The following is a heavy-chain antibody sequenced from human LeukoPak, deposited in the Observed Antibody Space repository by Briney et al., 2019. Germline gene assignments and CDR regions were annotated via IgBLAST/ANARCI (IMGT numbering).Heavy chain of an antibody. D-gene: IGHD6-13*01. Sequence: PSETLSLTCAVYGGSFSGYYWSWIRQPPGKGLEWIGEINHSGSTNYNPSLKSRVTISVDTSKNQLSLKLSSVTAADTAVYYCARGHSSSWPYFDYWGQGTLVTVSS. CDR3: ARGHSSSWPYFDY. CDR2: INHSGST. J-gene: IGHJ4*02. CDR1: GGSFSGYY. V-gene: IGHV4-34*01.